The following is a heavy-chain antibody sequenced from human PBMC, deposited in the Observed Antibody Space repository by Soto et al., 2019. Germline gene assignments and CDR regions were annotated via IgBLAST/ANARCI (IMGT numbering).Heavy chain of an antibody. D-gene: IGHD5-18*01. J-gene: IGHJ6*02. CDR2: IIPIFGTA. V-gene: IGHV1-69*06. CDR3: ARVPVDTAIDQKPYYYYHGMDV. CDR1: GGTFSSYA. Sequence: QVQLVQSVAQVKKPGSSVKVSCKASGGTFSSYAISWVRQTPGQGLEWMGGIIPIFGTANYAQKFQGRDTITADKSTSTAYMELSSMRSEDTAVYYCARVPVDTAIDQKPYYYYHGMDVWGQGTTVTVSS.